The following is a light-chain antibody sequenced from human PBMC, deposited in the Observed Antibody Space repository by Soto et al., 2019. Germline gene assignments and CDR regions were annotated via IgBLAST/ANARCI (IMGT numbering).Light chain of an antibody. Sequence: EIGLTQSPGTLSLSPGARATLSCRASQSVTSSYLAWYQQKPGQAPRRLLDGASSRATGIPDRFSGVGSGTDFTLTITRLEPEHFAVYYCQQYGSSPLTFGGGTKVEI. V-gene: IGKV3-20*01. CDR2: GAS. J-gene: IGKJ4*01. CDR1: QSVTSSY. CDR3: QQYGSSPLT.